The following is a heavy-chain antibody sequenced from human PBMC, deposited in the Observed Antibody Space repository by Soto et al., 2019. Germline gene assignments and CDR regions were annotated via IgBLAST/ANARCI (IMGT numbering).Heavy chain of an antibody. CDR2: ISGSGAST. V-gene: IGHV3-23*01. Sequence: RLSCAASGFIFSSYAMSWVRQAPGKGLEWVSAISGSGASTYYADSVKGRFTISRDNSKNTLYLQMNSLRAEDTAVYYCAKPSVRLFPLDYWGQGTLVTV. D-gene: IGHD2-21*01. CDR3: AKPSVRLFPLDY. CDR1: GFIFSSYA. J-gene: IGHJ4*02.